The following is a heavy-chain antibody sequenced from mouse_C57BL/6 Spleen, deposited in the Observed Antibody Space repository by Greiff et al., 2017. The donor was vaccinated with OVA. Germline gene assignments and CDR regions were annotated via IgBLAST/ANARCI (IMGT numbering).Heavy chain of an antibody. CDR2: IDPSDSYT. V-gene: IGHV1-69*01. CDR1: GYTFTSYW. D-gene: IGHD1-1*01. Sequence: QVQLQQPGAELVMPGASVKLSCKASGYTFTSYWMHWVKQRPGQGLEWIGEIDPSDSYTNYNQKVKGKSTLTVDKSSSTAYMQLSSLTSEDSAVYYCARAPTVVAAYWYFDVWGTGTTVTVSS. J-gene: IGHJ1*03. CDR3: ARAPTVVAAYWYFDV.